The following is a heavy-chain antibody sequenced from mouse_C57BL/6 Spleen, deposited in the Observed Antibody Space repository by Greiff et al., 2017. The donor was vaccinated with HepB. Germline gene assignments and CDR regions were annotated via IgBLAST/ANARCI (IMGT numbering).Heavy chain of an antibody. V-gene: IGHV1-61*01. CDR1: GYTFTSYW. D-gene: IGHD2-1*01. J-gene: IGHJ2*01. CDR2: IYPSDSET. CDR3: ARKGNGNYDY. Sequence: QVQLKQPGAELVRPGSSVKLSCKASGYTFTSYWMDWVKQRPGQGLEWIGNIYPSDSETHYNQKFKDKATLTVDKSSSTAYMQLSSLTSEDSAVYYCARKGNGNYDYWGQGTTLTVSS.